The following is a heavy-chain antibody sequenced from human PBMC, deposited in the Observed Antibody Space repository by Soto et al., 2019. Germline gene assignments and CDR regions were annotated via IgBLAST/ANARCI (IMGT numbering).Heavy chain of an antibody. Sequence: QVQLQESGPGLVKPSGTLSLTCAVSGDSISSSNWWSWVRQPPGKGLEWIGEMHDDGSANYNPSLRRRVTVSVDKSKNQFSRKRNSVTAADMAVYYCAAASSWRLDYWGQGALATVSS. CDR3: AAASSWRLDY. D-gene: IGHD6-13*01. V-gene: IGHV4-4*02. CDR1: GDSISSSNW. J-gene: IGHJ4*02. CDR2: MHDDGSA.